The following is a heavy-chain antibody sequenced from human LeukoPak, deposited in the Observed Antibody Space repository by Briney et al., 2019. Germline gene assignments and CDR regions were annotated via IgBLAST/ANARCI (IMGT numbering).Heavy chain of an antibody. CDR2: ISYDGSNK. Sequence: GRSLRLSCAASGFTFSSYAMHWVRQAPGKGLEWVAVISYDGSNKYYADSVKGRFTISRDNSKNTLYLQMNSLRAEDTAVYYCARDRAVVVAANLYYWGQGTLVTVSS. CDR1: GFTFSSYA. D-gene: IGHD2-15*01. J-gene: IGHJ4*02. CDR3: ARDRAVVVAANLYY. V-gene: IGHV3-30-3*01.